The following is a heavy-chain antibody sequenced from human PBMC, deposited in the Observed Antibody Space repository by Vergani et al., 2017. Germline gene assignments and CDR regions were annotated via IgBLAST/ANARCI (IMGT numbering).Heavy chain of an antibody. CDR3: ARRGWGSSVGYFDY. D-gene: IGHD6-6*01. J-gene: IGHJ4*02. V-gene: IGHV4-31*03. CDR1: GGSISSGGYY. Sequence: QVQLQESGPGLVKPSQTLSLTCTVSGGSISSGGYYWSWIRQHPGKGLEWIGYIYYSGSTYYNPSLKSRVSISVDTFKNQFSLKLTSVTAADTAVYYCARRGWGSSVGYFDYWGQGTLVTVSS. CDR2: IYYSGST.